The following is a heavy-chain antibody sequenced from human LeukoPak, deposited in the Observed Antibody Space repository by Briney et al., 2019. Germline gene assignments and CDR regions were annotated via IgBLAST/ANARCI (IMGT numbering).Heavy chain of an antibody. V-gene: IGHV4-39*07. CDR3: ARGATGYFDY. Sequence: SETLSLTCTVSGASISSSSYYWGWIRQPPGKGLEWIGSIYYSGSTYYNPSLKSRVTISVDTSKNQFSLKLSSVAAADTAVYYCARGATGYFDYWGQGTLVTVSS. D-gene: IGHD1-26*01. CDR1: GASISSSSYY. CDR2: IYYSGST. J-gene: IGHJ4*02.